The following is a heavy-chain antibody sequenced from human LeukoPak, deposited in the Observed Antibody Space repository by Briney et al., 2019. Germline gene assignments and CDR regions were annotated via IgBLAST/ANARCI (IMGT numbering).Heavy chain of an antibody. V-gene: IGHV3-15*01. CDR1: GFTFSKAW. CDR2: MKGKTDGGTT. D-gene: IGHD2-8*01. Sequence: GGSLRLSCVASGFTFSKAWMNWVRQAPGKGLEWVGHMKGKTDGGTTDYAAPVKGRFTISRDDSKNTVYLQMNSLKTEDTAVYYCATQGYCTNGVFYGFDYWGQGTLVSVSS. CDR3: ATQGYCTNGVFYGFDY. J-gene: IGHJ4*02.